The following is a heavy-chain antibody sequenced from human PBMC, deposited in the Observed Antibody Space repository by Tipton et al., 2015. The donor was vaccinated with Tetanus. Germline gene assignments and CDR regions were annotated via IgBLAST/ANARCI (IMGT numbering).Heavy chain of an antibody. CDR2: ISGTGKYI. J-gene: IGHJ3*02. Sequence: GSLRLSCVASGFTFTTYGMHWVRQAPGKGLEWVSSISGTGKYIYYADSVKGRFTISRDNSKNTLYLQMNSLRAEDTAVYYCGGFSFSDDLDIWGRGTMVTVSS. CDR3: GGFSFSDDLDI. D-gene: IGHD2-15*01. V-gene: IGHV3-21*04. CDR1: GFTFTTYG.